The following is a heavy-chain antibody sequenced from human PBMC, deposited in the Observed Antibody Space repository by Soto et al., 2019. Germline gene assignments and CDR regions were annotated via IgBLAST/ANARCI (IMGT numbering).Heavy chain of an antibody. J-gene: IGHJ6*03. CDR1: GFTFSDYY. D-gene: IGHD6-19*01. CDR2: ISSSGSTI. CDR3: VRRADSSGWYYYYYYMDV. V-gene: IGHV3-11*01. Sequence: GGSLRLSCAASGFTFSDYYMSWIRQAPGKGLEWVSYISSSGSTIYYADSVKGRFTISRDNAKNSLYLQMNSLRAEDTAVYYCVRRADSSGWYYYYYYMDVWGKGTTVTVSS.